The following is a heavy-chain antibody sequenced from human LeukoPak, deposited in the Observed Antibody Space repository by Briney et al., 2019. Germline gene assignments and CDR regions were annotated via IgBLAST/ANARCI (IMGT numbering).Heavy chain of an antibody. CDR3: ARASTDYGDYFNWFDP. V-gene: IGHV1-18*01. CDR2: ISAYNGNT. J-gene: IGHJ5*02. D-gene: IGHD4-17*01. CDR1: GYTFTSYG. Sequence: ASVQVSCKASGYTFTSYGISWVRQAPGQGLEWMGWISAYNGNTNYAQKLQGRVTMTTDTSTSTAYMELRSLRSDDTAVYYCARASTDYGDYFNWFDPWGQGTLVTVSS.